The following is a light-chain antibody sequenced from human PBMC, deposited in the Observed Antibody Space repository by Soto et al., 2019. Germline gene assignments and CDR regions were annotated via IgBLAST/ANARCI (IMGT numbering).Light chain of an antibody. J-gene: IGKJ4*01. CDR2: DAS. Sequence: EILLTQSPATLSLSPGERATISCRASQTVSSYLAWYQQKPGQAPRLLIYDASNRATGIPARFSGSGSGTDFTITSISLEPEDFAVYYCQQRSNWLTFGGGTKVDIK. V-gene: IGKV3-11*01. CDR1: QTVSSY. CDR3: QQRSNWLT.